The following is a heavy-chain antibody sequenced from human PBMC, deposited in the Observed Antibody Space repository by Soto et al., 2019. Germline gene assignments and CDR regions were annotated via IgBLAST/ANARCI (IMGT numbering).Heavy chain of an antibody. CDR3: ARDRGLESSGLRGYGMDV. J-gene: IGHJ6*02. D-gene: IGHD6-19*01. V-gene: IGHV3-30*03. CDR2: ISYDGSNK. CDR1: GFTFSSYG. Sequence: GGSLRLSCAASGFTFSSYGMHWVRQAPGKGLEWVAVISYDGSNKYYADSVKGRFTISRDNSKNTLYLQMNSLRAEDTAVYYCARDRGLESSGLRGYGMDVWGQGTTVTVSS.